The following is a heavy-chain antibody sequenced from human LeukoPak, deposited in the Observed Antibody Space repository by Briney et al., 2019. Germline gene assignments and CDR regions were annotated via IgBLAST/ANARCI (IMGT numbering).Heavy chain of an antibody. J-gene: IGHJ4*02. CDR1: GFTSSSYE. CDR3: ARRYCSSTSCLIDY. D-gene: IGHD2-2*01. V-gene: IGHV3-48*03. Sequence: GGSLRLSCAASGFTSSSYEMNWVRQAPGKGLEWVSYISSSGTTIYYADSVKGRFTISRDNAKNSLYLQMNSLRAEDTAVYYCARRYCSSTSCLIDYWGQGTLVTVSS. CDR2: ISSSGTTI.